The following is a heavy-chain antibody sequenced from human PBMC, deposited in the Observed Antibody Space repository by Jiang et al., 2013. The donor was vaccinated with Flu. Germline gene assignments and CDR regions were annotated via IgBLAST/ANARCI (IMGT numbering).Heavy chain of an antibody. CDR1: GYSFTSYW. J-gene: IGHJ6*02. CDR3: ARLCSSSRYYYYGMDV. V-gene: IGHV5-51*01. Sequence: GAEVKKPGESLKISCKGSGYSFTSYWIGWVRQMPGKGLEWMGVIYPDDSDTRYSPSFQGQVTISADKSISTAYLQWSSLKASDTAMYYCARLCSSSRYYYYGMDVWGQGTTVTVSS. CDR2: IYPDDSDT. D-gene: IGHD6-13*01.